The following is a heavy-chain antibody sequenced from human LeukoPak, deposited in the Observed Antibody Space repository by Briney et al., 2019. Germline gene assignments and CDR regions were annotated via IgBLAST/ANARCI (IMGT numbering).Heavy chain of an antibody. CDR3: AKWGDYDILTGYYDSDY. CDR2: IGGRDSGT. D-gene: IGHD3-9*01. V-gene: IGHV3-23*01. CDR1: GFIFCNYA. Sequence: GGSLRLSCAASGFIFCNYAMSCVRQAPGKGLEWVSAIGGRDSGTYYADSVRGRFTVSRDDPKNTLYLQMNTLRAEDTAVYYCAKWGDYDILTGYYDSDYWGQGTLVTVSS. J-gene: IGHJ4*02.